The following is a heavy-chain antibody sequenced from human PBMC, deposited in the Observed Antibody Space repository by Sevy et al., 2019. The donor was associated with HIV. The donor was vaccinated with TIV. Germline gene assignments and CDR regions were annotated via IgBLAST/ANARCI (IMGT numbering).Heavy chain of an antibody. Sequence: SETLSLTCTVSGGSISSYYWSWIRQPPGKGLEWIGYIYYSGSTNYNPSLKSRVTISVDTSKNQFSMKLRSVTAADTAVYYCARQSMGGAFDIWGQGTMVTVSS. V-gene: IGHV4-59*08. CDR2: IYYSGST. CDR3: ARQSMGGAFDI. D-gene: IGHD3-16*01. J-gene: IGHJ3*02. CDR1: GGSISSYY.